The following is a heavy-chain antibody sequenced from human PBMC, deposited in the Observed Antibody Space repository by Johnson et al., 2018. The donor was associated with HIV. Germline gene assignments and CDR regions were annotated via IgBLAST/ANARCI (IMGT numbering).Heavy chain of an antibody. Sequence: QVQLVESGGGVVQPGGSLRLSCAASGLTLSRCDMHWVRQAPGKGLGWVAFIRSDESNKYYADSVKGRFTISRDNSKSTVYLHMTSLRTEDAALYYCVRDQGSGWPTNAVDIWGRGTRGTVAS. CDR1: GLTLSRCD. D-gene: IGHD6-19*01. J-gene: IGHJ3*02. CDR3: VRDQGSGWPTNAVDI. CDR2: IRSDESNK. V-gene: IGHV3-30*02.